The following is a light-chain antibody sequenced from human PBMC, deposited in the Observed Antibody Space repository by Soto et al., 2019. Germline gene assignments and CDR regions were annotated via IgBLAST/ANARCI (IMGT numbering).Light chain of an antibody. V-gene: IGKV1-5*01. Sequence: DIQMTQSPSTLSSSVGDRVTITCRASESLSGRLAWYQQRPGQAPTLLIYDVSTLKSRVPSWFSGTGSGKEFPPTISGLPPEDVANYYYQQYNYSATFGPGTKVEVK. CDR3: QQYNYSAT. J-gene: IGKJ1*01. CDR1: ESLSGR. CDR2: DVS.